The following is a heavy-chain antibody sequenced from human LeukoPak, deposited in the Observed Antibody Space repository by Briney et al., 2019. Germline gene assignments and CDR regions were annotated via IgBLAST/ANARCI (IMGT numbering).Heavy chain of an antibody. CDR2: IRYDGSNK. Sequence: GRSLRLSCAASGFTFDDYAMHWVRQAPGKGLEWVAFIRYDGSNKYYADSVKGRFTISRDNSKNTLYLQMNSLRAEDTAVYYCAKDRVTMVRGVIITFDYWGQGTLVTVSS. V-gene: IGHV3-30*02. CDR3: AKDRVTMVRGVIITFDY. CDR1: GFTFDDYA. J-gene: IGHJ4*02. D-gene: IGHD3-10*01.